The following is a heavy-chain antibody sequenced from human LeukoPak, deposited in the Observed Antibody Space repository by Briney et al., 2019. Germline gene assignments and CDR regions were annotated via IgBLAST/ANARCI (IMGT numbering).Heavy chain of an antibody. CDR3: ARARRNTYYYDSSGYYDY. D-gene: IGHD3-22*01. J-gene: IGHJ4*02. V-gene: IGHV4-61*01. CDR1: AGSVSSGSYY. CDR2: IYYSGST. Sequence: SETLSLTCTVSAGSVSSGSYYWSWIRQPPGKGLEWIGYIYYSGSTNYNPSLKSRVTISVDTSKNQFSLKLSSVTAADTAVYYCARARRNTYYYDSSGYYDYWGQGTLVTVSS.